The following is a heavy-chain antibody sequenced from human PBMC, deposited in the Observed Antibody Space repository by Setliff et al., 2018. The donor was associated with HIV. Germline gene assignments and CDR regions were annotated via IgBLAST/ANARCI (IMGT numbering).Heavy chain of an antibody. CDR1: GFTFSSYG. V-gene: IGHV3-30*02. D-gene: IGHD1-26*01. CDR3: AEDARGSYPEYYFDY. CDR2: IRYDGSNK. Sequence: GGSLRLSCAASGFTFSSYGMHWVRQAPGKGLEWVAFIRYDGSNKYYADSVKGRFTISRDNSKNTLYLQMNSLRAEDTAVYYCAEDARGSYPEYYFDYWGQGTLVTVPQ. J-gene: IGHJ4*02.